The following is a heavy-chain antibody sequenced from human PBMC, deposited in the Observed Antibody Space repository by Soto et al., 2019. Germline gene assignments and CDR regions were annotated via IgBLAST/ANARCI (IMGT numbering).Heavy chain of an antibody. CDR2: FWYDASGQ. Sequence: QVQLVESGGGVVQPGGSLRLSCATSGFTFTSYTMHWVRQAPGKGLEWVATFWYDASGQKYADSVKGGFTISRNPSTSTLYLHMDSLRPEDTALYYCAFGSWNQYYFDYWGQEILVTVSS. J-gene: IGHJ4*02. V-gene: IGHV3-33*01. CDR3: AFGSWNQYYFDY. D-gene: IGHD6-13*01. CDR1: GFTFTSYT.